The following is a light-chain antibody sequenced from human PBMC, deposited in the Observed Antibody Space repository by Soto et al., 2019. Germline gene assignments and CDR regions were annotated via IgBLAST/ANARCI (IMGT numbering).Light chain of an antibody. Sequence: DIQMSQSPSSLSASVGDSVTITCRASETIIDYLNWYQQQPGEAPKTLIFSASSLHSGVPSRFRGSGSGTHFTLTISSLQPEDFATYFWQQSFSAPRTFGQGTKLQAK. J-gene: IGKJ2*01. CDR2: SAS. V-gene: IGKV1-39*01. CDR3: QQSFSAPRT. CDR1: ETIIDY.